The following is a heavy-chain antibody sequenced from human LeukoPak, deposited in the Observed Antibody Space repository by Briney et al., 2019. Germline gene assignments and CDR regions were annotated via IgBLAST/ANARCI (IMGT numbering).Heavy chain of an antibody. CDR2: IYSGGST. J-gene: IGHJ6*02. CDR1: GFTVSSNY. V-gene: IGHV3-66*01. CDR3: ARDNPNGMDV. Sequence: PGGSLRLSCAASGFTVSSNYMNWVRQAPGKGLEWVSVIYSGGSTYYADSVKGRFTISRDNSKNTLYLQMNSLGAEDTAVYYCARDNPNGMDVWGQGTTVTVSS.